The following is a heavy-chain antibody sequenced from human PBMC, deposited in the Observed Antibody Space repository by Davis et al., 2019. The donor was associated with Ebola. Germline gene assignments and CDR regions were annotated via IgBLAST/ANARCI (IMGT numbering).Heavy chain of an antibody. Sequence: MPSETLSLTCTVSGGSIISSSSYWGWIRQPPRKGLEWIGSIYYSGITYYNPSLKSRVTISVDTSKNQFSLKLSSVTAADTSVFYCARHNRLWLKGGFDYWGQETLVTVSS. CDR3: ARHNRLWLKGGFDY. D-gene: IGHD1-14*01. CDR2: IYYSGIT. J-gene: IGHJ4*02. V-gene: IGHV4-39*01. CDR1: GGSIISSSSY.